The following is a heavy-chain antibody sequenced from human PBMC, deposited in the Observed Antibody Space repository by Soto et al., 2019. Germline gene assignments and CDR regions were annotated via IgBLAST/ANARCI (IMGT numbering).Heavy chain of an antibody. J-gene: IGHJ5*02. CDR3: ARHSLALRKNNWFDP. V-gene: IGHV4-39*01. CDR1: GDSIISSDFY. D-gene: IGHD3-3*02. CDR2: IFYLGSS. Sequence: SETLSLTCTVSGDSIISSDFYWGWVRQPPGKGLEWIGSIFYLGSSYYNPSLKSRVTMSVDTSKNHFSLRLRSVTAADTALYFCARHSLALRKNNWFDPCGEGIMVTVTS.